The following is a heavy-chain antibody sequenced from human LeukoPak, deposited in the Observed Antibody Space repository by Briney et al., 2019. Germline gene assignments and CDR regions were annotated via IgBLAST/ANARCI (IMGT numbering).Heavy chain of an antibody. Sequence: SETLSLTCTVSGGSISSYYWSWIRQPPGKGLEWIGYIYYSGSTNYNPSLKSRVTISVDTSKNQFSLRLSSVTAADTAVYYCASNWNYGWFDPWGQGTLVTVSS. J-gene: IGHJ5*02. D-gene: IGHD1-7*01. CDR2: IYYSGST. CDR3: ASNWNYGWFDP. CDR1: GGSISSYY. V-gene: IGHV4-59*08.